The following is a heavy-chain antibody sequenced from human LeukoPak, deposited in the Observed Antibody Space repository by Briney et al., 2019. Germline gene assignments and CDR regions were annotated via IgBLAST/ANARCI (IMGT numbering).Heavy chain of an antibody. D-gene: IGHD5-18*01. CDR1: GFTFSTYW. Sequence: PGGSLRLSCAASGFTFSTYWMSWVRQTPGKGLEWVANIKQDGSEKYYVDSVKGRFTISRDNAKNSLYLQMNSLRAEDTALYHCARGLVTGDVWGQGTTVTVSS. CDR2: IKQDGSEK. CDR3: ARGLVTGDV. V-gene: IGHV3-7*03. J-gene: IGHJ6*02.